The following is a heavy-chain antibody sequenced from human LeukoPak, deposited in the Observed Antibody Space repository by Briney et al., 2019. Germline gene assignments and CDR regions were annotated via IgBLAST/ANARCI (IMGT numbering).Heavy chain of an antibody. Sequence: TGRSLRLSCAASGFTFTHYGMPWVRQAPGKGLEWVAVIWSDGTNSYYGDPVKGRFTISRDNFQRTVYLQMNSLRAEDTAVYYCAKDAQRGFDYSNSLDKWGQGTLVTVSS. D-gene: IGHD4-11*01. CDR3: AKDAQRGFDYSNSLDK. CDR2: IWSDGTNS. J-gene: IGHJ4*02. CDR1: GFTFTHYG. V-gene: IGHV3-33*06.